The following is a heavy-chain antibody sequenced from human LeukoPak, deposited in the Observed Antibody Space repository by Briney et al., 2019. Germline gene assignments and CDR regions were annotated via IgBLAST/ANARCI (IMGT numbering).Heavy chain of an antibody. J-gene: IGHJ4*02. V-gene: IGHV3-48*03. D-gene: IGHD4-17*01. CDR2: ISSSGSTI. CDR1: GFTFSSYE. Sequence: GGSLRLSCAASGFTFSSYEMNWVRQAPGKGLEWVSYISSSGSTIYYADSVKGRFTISRDNAKNSLYLQMNSLRAEDTAVYYCAREAYGDLDYWGQGTLVTVSS. CDR3: AREAYGDLDY.